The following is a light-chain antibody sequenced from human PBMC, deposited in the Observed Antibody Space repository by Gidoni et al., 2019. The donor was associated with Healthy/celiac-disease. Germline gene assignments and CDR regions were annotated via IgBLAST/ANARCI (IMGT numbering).Light chain of an antibody. CDR1: QSVSSN. V-gene: IGKV3-15*01. Sequence: DIVMAPYPATMTVSPGERATLTCKASQSVSSNLAWYQAKPVQAPRLLIYGASPRATGIPARFSGSGSGTEFTLTISSLQSEDFAVYYCQQYNNWPPLTFGGGTKVEIK. CDR3: QQYNNWPPLT. J-gene: IGKJ4*01. CDR2: GAS.